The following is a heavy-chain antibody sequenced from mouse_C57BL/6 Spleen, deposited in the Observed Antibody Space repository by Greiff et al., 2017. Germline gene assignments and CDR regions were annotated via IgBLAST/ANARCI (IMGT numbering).Heavy chain of an antibody. Sequence: QVQLKPPGAELVKPGASVKLSCKASGYTFTSYWMHWVKQRPGQGLEWIGMIHPNSGSTNYNEKFKSKATLTVDKSSSTAYMQLSSLTSEDSAVYYCASSAHYYGSRYWYFDVWGTGTTVTVSS. CDR3: ASSAHYYGSRYWYFDV. CDR1: GYTFTSYW. CDR2: IHPNSGST. V-gene: IGHV1-64*01. D-gene: IGHD1-1*01. J-gene: IGHJ1*03.